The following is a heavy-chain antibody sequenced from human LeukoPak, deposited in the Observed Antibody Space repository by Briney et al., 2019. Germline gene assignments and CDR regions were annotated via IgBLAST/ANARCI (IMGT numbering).Heavy chain of an antibody. Sequence: PGGSLRLSCAASGFTFSSYAMSWVRQAPGKGLEWVSAISGSGGSTYYADSVKGRFTISRDNSKNTLYLQMNSLRAEDTAVYYCAKDWARRVWFGELLIHYWGQGTLVTVSS. CDR2: ISGSGGST. J-gene: IGHJ4*02. D-gene: IGHD3-10*01. V-gene: IGHV3-23*01. CDR3: AKDWARRVWFGELLIHY. CDR1: GFTFSSYA.